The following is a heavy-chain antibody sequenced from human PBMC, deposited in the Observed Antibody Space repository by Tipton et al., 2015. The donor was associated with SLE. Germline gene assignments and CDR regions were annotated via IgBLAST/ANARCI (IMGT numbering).Heavy chain of an antibody. D-gene: IGHD1-26*01. CDR1: GGSITSSRHF. J-gene: IGHJ4*02. CDR3: ARDTSGSFALGY. CDR2: VYYSGNT. Sequence: TLSLTCTVSGGSITSSRHFWGWIRQPPGKGLEWIAIVYYSGNTYYNPSLKSPVTISMDTSKNQFSLKLSSVTAADTAVYFCARDTSGSFALGYWGQGTLVTVSS. V-gene: IGHV4-39*07.